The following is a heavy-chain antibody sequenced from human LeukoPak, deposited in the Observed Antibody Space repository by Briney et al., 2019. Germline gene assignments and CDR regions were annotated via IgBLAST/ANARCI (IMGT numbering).Heavy chain of an antibody. CDR3: ARGGWLSYFDY. Sequence: GASVKVSCKASGDSFNTHAFSWVRQAPGQGLERMGWISAYNGNTNYAQKLQGRVTMTTDTSTSTAYMELRSLRSDDTAVYYCARGGWLSYFDYWGQGTLVTVSS. J-gene: IGHJ4*02. CDR2: ISAYNGNT. CDR1: GDSFNTHA. V-gene: IGHV1-18*01. D-gene: IGHD5-24*01.